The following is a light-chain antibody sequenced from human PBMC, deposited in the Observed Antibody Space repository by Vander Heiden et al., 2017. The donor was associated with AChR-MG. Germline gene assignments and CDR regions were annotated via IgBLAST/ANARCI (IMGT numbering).Light chain of an antibody. V-gene: IGKV3-15*01. Sequence: EIVMTQSPATLSVSPGERATLSRRASQSVTNNIAWYQQKPGQAPRPLIHGASTRATGIPARFSGSGSGTEFTLTISSLQSEDFAIYYCQHYKNRPPATFGQGTKVEIK. CDR2: GAS. CDR3: QHYKNRPPAT. CDR1: QSVTNN. J-gene: IGKJ1*01.